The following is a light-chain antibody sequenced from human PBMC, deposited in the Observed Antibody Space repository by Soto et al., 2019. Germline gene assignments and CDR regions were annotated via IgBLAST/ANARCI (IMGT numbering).Light chain of an antibody. V-gene: IGLV2-14*01. Sequence: QSVLTQPASVSGSPGKSITLSCIGTRSNVGAFNYVSWYQQHPGKAPKLMIYGVTNRPSGVSNRFSGSKTGNTASLTISGLQAEDEADYYCFSHRGGDSHVFGTGTKVTVL. CDR3: FSHRGGDSHV. CDR1: RSNVGAFNY. J-gene: IGLJ1*01. CDR2: GVT.